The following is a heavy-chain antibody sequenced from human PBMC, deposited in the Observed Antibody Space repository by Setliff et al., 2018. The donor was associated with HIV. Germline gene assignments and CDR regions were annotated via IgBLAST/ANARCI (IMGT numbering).Heavy chain of an antibody. J-gene: IGHJ4*02. CDR1: GFTFKTDA. CDR2: IWYDGSNK. Sequence: GGSLRLSCAASGFTFKTDAMHWVRQAPGKGLEWVAFIWYDGSNKEYGDSVKGRFTISRDNSKNMVYLEMNNLRGEDSAVYYCARDPAMSGWALDYWGQGTLVTVSS. V-gene: IGHV3-33*01. CDR3: ARDPAMSGWALDY. D-gene: IGHD6-19*01.